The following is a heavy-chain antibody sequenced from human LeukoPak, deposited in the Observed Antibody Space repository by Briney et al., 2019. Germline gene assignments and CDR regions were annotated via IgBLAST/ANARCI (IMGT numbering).Heavy chain of an antibody. CDR3: STSLTTPFDY. Sequence: GGSLRLSCAASGFTFSNAWISWVRQAPGKGLEWVGRIKSKTEGGTTDYAAPVNGRFTISRDDPKNTLYLQMNSLNTDDSAVYFCSTSLTTPFDYWGLGTLVTVSS. V-gene: IGHV3-15*01. D-gene: IGHD4-17*01. J-gene: IGHJ4*02. CDR2: IKSKTEGGTT. CDR1: GFTFSNAW.